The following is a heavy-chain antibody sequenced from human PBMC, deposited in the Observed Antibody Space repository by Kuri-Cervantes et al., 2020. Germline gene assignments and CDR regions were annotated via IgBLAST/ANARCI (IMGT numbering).Heavy chain of an antibody. J-gene: IGHJ4*02. CDR1: GFTFSSYA. V-gene: IGHV3-30-3*01. Sequence: GESLKISCEASGFTFSSYAMHWVRQAPGKGLEWVAVISYDGSNKYYADSVKGRFTISRDNSKNTLYPQMNSLRAEDTAVYYCARDFSVTNPFSFDYWGQGTLVTVSS. CDR3: ARDFSVTNPFSFDY. CDR2: ISYDGSNK. D-gene: IGHD2-21*02.